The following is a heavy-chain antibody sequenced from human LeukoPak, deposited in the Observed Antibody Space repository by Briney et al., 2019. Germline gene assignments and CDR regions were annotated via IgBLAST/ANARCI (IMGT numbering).Heavy chain of an antibody. Sequence: PVGSLRLSCAASEFSFRDFWMTWVRQAPGKGLEWVANINQGGSVKYYVDSVKGRFTISRDDAESSLYVQMNSLRDEDTAVYYCASFGYSSWNPEYWGQGTLVTVSS. J-gene: IGHJ4*02. CDR3: ASFGYSSWNPEY. V-gene: IGHV3-7*01. CDR1: EFSFRDFW. D-gene: IGHD5-12*01. CDR2: INQGGSVK.